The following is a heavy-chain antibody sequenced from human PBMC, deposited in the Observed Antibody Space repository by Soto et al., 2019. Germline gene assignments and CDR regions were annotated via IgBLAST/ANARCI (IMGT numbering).Heavy chain of an antibody. CDR3: AASIFYYGMDV. CDR2: IYPGDSDT. Sequence: CESLKVCCKGAGYTFTNHWIGWVRQMAGKGLEWMGIIYPGDSDTKYNPSFQGQVTISADKSITTTYLQWSSLKASDTAIYYCAASIFYYGMDVWGQGTTVTVSS. CDR1: GYTFTNHW. J-gene: IGHJ6*02. V-gene: IGHV5-51*01.